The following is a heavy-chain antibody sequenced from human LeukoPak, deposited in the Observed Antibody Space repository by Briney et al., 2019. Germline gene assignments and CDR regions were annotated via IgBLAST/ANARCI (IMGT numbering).Heavy chain of an antibody. J-gene: IGHJ4*02. CDR1: AGAFSCYY. CDR2: INHSGST. Sequence: SETLSLTCAVYAGAFSCYYWSWIRQPPGKGLEWIGEINHSGSTDYNPSLKSRVTMSVDTSKNQFSLRLSSVTAADTAVYYCARKNITMIKGTLFDYWGQGILVTVSS. D-gene: IGHD3-22*01. CDR3: ARKNITMIKGTLFDY. V-gene: IGHV4-34*01.